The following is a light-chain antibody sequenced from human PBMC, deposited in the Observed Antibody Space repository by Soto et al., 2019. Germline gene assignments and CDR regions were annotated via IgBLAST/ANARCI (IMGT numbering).Light chain of an antibody. Sequence: DIQMTQSPSTLSASVGDRVTITCRASQSISSWLAWYQQKPGKATKLLIYDASSLESGVPSRFSGSGSGTEFTLTISSLQPDDFEKYYCQQYDSYSPSFGQGTKLEIK. CDR2: DAS. J-gene: IGKJ2*01. CDR3: QQYDSYSPS. V-gene: IGKV1-5*01. CDR1: QSISSW.